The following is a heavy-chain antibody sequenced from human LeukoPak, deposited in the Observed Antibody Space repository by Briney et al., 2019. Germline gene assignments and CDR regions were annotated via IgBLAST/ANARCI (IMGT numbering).Heavy chain of an antibody. J-gene: IGHJ3*02. D-gene: IGHD3-16*01. Sequence: ASVKVSCKAYGYTFMSHGISWVRQAPGQGLEWMGWISGSSSNTNYAQRLEGRVTMTTDTSTTTAYMELRSLRSDDTAVYYCARATGTWGHDGFDIWGQGTMVTVSS. CDR3: ARATGTWGHDGFDI. CDR2: ISGSSSNT. CDR1: GYTFMSHG. V-gene: IGHV1-18*01.